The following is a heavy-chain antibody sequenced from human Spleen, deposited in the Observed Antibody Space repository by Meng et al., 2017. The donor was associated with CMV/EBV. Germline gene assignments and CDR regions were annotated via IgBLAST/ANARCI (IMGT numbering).Heavy chain of an antibody. CDR3: ARSPYSGSALPFFDY. D-gene: IGHD1-26*01. V-gene: IGHV4-30-4*01. J-gene: IGHJ4*02. CDR2: IYYSGST. CDR1: GGSFNSPDYY. Sequence: QVQLQESGPGLGKPSGTLPLTCTVSGGSFNSPDYYWSWIRQPPEKGLEWIGYIYYSGSTYYNPSLKSRVSISGDTSNKQFSLKLTSVTAADTAVYYCARSPYSGSALPFFDYWGQGSLVTVSS.